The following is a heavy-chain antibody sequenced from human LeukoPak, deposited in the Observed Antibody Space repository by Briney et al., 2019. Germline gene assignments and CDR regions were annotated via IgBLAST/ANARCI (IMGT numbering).Heavy chain of an antibody. CDR1: GGSISSYY. D-gene: IGHD6-6*01. J-gene: IGHJ4*02. Sequence: PSETLSLTCTVSGGSISSYYWSWIRQPPGKGLEWIGYIYYSGSTNYNPSLKSRVTISVDTSKNQFSLKLSSVTAADTAVYYCARSYSSSSFSFDYWGQGTPVTVSS. CDR2: IYYSGST. V-gene: IGHV4-59*01. CDR3: ARSYSSSSFSFDY.